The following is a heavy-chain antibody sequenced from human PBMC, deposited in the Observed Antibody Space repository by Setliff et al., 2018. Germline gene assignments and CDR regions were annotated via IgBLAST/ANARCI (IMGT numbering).Heavy chain of an antibody. Sequence: SETLSLTCTVSNGSLNRNGYYWAWVRQPPGKGLEWIASVYHRGTTYYNPSLKSRVTTSVDTSKNQFSLKLRSVTAADTAVYYCARMSGFLNMDVWGKGTTVTVSS. CDR1: NGSLNRNGYY. V-gene: IGHV4-39*01. CDR3: ARMSGFLNMDV. CDR2: VYHRGTT. D-gene: IGHD6-25*01. J-gene: IGHJ6*03.